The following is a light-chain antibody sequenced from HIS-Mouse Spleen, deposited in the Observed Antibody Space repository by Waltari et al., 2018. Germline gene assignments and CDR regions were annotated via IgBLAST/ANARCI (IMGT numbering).Light chain of an antibody. CDR1: ALPIKY. CDR2: EDS. CDR3: YSTDSSGNHRV. Sequence: SYQLTQPPSLSVSPGQPARITCSGHALPIKYAYWDQQKPGQAPVLVIYEDSKRPSGIPERFSGSSSGTMATLTISGAQVEDEADYYCYSTDSSGNHRVFGGGTKLTVL. V-gene: IGLV3-10*01. J-gene: IGLJ2*01.